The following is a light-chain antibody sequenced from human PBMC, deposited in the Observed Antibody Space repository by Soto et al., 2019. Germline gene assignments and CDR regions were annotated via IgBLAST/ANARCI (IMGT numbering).Light chain of an antibody. CDR2: AAS. V-gene: IGKV1-27*01. J-gene: IGKJ4*01. CDR1: QSISNY. Sequence: DIQMTQSPSSLSASVGDRVTITCRAGQSISNYLAWYQQKPGKAPTLLIYAASTLQSGVPSRFSGSGSGTEFTLTISSLQPEDVATYYCQQYNSSPLTFGEGTKVEIK. CDR3: QQYNSSPLT.